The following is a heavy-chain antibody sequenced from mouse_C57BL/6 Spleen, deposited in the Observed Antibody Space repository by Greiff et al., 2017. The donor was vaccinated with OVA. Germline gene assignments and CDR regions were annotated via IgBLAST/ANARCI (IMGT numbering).Heavy chain of an antibody. CDR2: INPYNGGT. CDR1: GYTFTDYY. V-gene: IGHV1-19*01. D-gene: IGHD1-1*01. J-gene: IGHJ2*01. CDR3: ASGYYYGSSYEGY. Sequence: EVQLQQSGPVLVKPGASVKMSCKASGYTFTDYYMNWVKQSHGKSLEWIGVINPYNGGTSYNQKFKGKATLTVDKSSSTAYMELNSLTSEDSAVYYCASGYYYGSSYEGYWGQGTTLTVSS.